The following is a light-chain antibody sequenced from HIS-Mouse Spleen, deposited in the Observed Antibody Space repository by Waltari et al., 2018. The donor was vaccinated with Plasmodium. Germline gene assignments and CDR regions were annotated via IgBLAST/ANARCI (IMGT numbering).Light chain of an antibody. V-gene: IGKV1-9*01. Sequence: DTQLTQSPSFLSASVGARVPITCRASQGISSYLALYQQKPGKAPKLLIYAASTLQSGVPSRFSGSGSGTEFTLTISSLQPEDFATYYCQQLNSYPPFFGGGTKVEIK. CDR1: QGISSY. CDR2: AAS. J-gene: IGKJ4*01. CDR3: QQLNSYPPF.